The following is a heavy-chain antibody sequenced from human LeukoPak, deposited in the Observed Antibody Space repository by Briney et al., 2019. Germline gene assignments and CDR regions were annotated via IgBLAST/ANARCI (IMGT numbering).Heavy chain of an antibody. CDR3: ATHRRESVHKYYYYMDV. CDR2: IYYSGST. J-gene: IGHJ6*03. CDR1: GGSISSYY. Sequence: SETLSLTCTVSGGSISSYYWSWIRQPPGKELEWIGYIYYSGSTNYNPSLKSRVTISVDTSKNQFSLKLSSVTAADTAVYYCATHRRESVHKYYYYMDVWGKGTTVTVSS. D-gene: IGHD1-14*01. V-gene: IGHV4-59*01.